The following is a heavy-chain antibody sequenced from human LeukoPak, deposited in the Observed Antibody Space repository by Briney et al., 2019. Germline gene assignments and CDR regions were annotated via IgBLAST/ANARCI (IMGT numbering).Heavy chain of an antibody. J-gene: IGHJ4*02. V-gene: IGHV4-39*01. D-gene: IGHD5-12*01. CDR2: IYYSGST. CDR1: GGSISSSSYY. Sequence: SETLSLTCTVSGGSISSSSYYWGWIRQPPGKGLEWIGSIYYSGSTYYNPSLKSRVTISVDTSKNQFSLKLSSVTAADTAVYYCVRSDSGYDLAAFDYWGQGTLVTVSS. CDR3: VRSDSGYDLAAFDY.